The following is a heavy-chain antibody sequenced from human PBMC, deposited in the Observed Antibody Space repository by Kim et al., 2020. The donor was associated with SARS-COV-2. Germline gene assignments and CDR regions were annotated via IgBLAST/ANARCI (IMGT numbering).Heavy chain of an antibody. CDR2: IIPIFGTA. CDR1: GGTFSSYA. J-gene: IGHJ6*02. Sequence: SVKVSCKASGGTFSSYAISWVRQAPGQGLEWMGGIIPIFGTANYAQKFQGRVTITADESPSTAYMELSSLRSEDTAVYYCARGGYSLRLYYYYGMDVWGQGTTVTVSS. D-gene: IGHD5-18*01. CDR3: ARGGYSLRLYYYYGMDV. V-gene: IGHV1-69*13.